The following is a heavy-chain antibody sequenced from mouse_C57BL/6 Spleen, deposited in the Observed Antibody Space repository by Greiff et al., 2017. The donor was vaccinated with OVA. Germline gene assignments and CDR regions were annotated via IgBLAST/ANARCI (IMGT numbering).Heavy chain of an antibody. CDR1: GYAFSSSW. Sequence: VKVVESGPELVKPGASVKISCKASGYAFSSSWMNWVKQRPGKGLEWIGRIYPGDGDTNYNGKFKGKATLTADKSSSTAYMQLSSLTSEDSAVYFCARSRGTAQMDYWGQGTSVTVSS. J-gene: IGHJ4*01. V-gene: IGHV1-82*01. CDR2: IYPGDGDT. CDR3: ARSRGTAQMDY. D-gene: IGHD3-2*02.